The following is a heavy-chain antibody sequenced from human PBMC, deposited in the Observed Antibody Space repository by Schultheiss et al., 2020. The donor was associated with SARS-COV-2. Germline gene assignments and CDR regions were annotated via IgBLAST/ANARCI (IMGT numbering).Heavy chain of an antibody. J-gene: IGHJ6*02. Sequence: GGSLRLSCAASGFTVSSNYMSWVRQAPGKGLEWVSVIYSCGSTYYADSVKGRFTISRDNSKNTLYLQMNSLRAEDTAVYYCARDWAAVTSMDVWGQGTTVTVSS. CDR3: ARDWAAVTSMDV. CDR2: IYSCGST. D-gene: IGHD5-18*01. CDR1: GFTVSSNY. V-gene: IGHV3-66*03.